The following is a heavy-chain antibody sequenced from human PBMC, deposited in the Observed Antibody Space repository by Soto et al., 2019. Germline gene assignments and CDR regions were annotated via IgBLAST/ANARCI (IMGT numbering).Heavy chain of an antibody. D-gene: IGHD3-10*01. CDR3: ARRNYLDY. CDR1: GGSFSGHY. Sequence: SETLSLTCAVYGGSFSGHYWTWIRQPPGKGLEWIGEINHSGNTNYNPSLESRVTISVDTSKNQFSLRLSSVTAADTAVYYCARRNYLDYWGQGTLVTVSS. J-gene: IGHJ4*02. CDR2: INHSGNT. V-gene: IGHV4-34*01.